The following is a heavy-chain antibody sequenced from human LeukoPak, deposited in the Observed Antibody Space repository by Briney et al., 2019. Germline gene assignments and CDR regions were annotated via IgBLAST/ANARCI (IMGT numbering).Heavy chain of an antibody. CDR2: IYYSGST. CDR3: ARGEYSNSRSFDY. D-gene: IGHD6-6*01. CDR1: GGSISSSSYY. Sequence: SETLSLTCTVSGGSISSSSYYWGWIRQPPGKGLEWIGSIYYSGSTYYNPSLKSRVTISVDTSKNQFSLKLTSVTAADTAVYYCARGEYSNSRSFDYWGRGTLVTVSS. V-gene: IGHV4-39*07. J-gene: IGHJ4*02.